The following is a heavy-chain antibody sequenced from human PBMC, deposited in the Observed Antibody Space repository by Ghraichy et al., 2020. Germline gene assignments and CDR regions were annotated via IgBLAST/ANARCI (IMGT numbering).Heavy chain of an antibody. D-gene: IGHD4-17*01. V-gene: IGHV3-66*01. Sequence: GESLNISCAASGFTVSSYYMSWVRQAPGKGLEWVSVIYSGGSNYYADYVKGRLTITRDNSKNTLYFQMNSLGAEETAVYYCAIDYGDHGGVDYWGQGTLVTESS. J-gene: IGHJ4*02. CDR1: GFTVSSYY. CDR2: IYSGGSN. CDR3: AIDYGDHGGVDY.